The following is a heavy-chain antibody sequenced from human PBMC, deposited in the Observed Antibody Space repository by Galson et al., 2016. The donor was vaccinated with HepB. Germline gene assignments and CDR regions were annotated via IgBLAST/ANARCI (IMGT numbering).Heavy chain of an antibody. J-gene: IGHJ6*02. CDR2: ISYDGNKE. Sequence: SLRLSCAASGFRFTYYGLHWVRQAPGKGLEWVAVISYDGNKEYYADSVKGRFTIFRDNPKTTVYLEMNSPRVEDTAVYYCAKDSILGATAGFYGIDVWGQGNPGHRLL. V-gene: IGHV3-30*18. CDR1: GFRFTYYG. CDR3: AKDSILGATAGFYGIDV. D-gene: IGHD1-26*01.